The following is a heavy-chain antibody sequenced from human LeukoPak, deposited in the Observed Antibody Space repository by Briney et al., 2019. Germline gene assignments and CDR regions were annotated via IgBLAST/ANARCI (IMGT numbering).Heavy chain of an antibody. Sequence: PGRSLRLSCAASGFTFEDFAMHWVRQAPGKGLEWVSGISWNSGDTGYADSVKGRFTISRDNAKISLYLQINSLRPEDTALYYCAKDRKSKDLDSIDVWGQGTMVTVSS. CDR1: GFTFEDFA. CDR3: AKDRKSKDLDSIDV. J-gene: IGHJ3*01. V-gene: IGHV3-9*01. D-gene: IGHD3-3*01. CDR2: ISWNSGDT.